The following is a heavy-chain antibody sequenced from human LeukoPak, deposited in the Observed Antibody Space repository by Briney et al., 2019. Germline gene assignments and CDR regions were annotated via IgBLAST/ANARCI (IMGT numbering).Heavy chain of an antibody. Sequence: GGSLRLSCEASVFTFSSYSMHWVRQAPGKGLEWVADISYDGNDRYYTDSAKGRFTISRDDSKNTVYLQMNSLRAEDTAVYFCARGFWSQGYYFDSWGQGSLVIVSS. J-gene: IGHJ4*02. CDR1: VFTFSSYS. D-gene: IGHD3-3*01. CDR2: ISYDGNDR. CDR3: ARGFWSQGYYFDS. V-gene: IGHV3-30*04.